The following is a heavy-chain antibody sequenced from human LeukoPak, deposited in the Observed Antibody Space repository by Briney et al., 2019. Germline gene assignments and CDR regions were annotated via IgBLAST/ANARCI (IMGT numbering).Heavy chain of an antibody. V-gene: IGHV3-21*01. CDR1: GFTFSSYS. CDR3: ARDPFYGSGSYLFDY. CDR2: ISSSSYI. Sequence: GGSLRLSCAASGFTFSSYSMNWVRQAPGKGLEWVSSISSSSYIYYADSVKGRFTISRDNAKNSLYLQMNSLRAEDTAVYYCARDPFYGSGSYLFDYWGQGTLVTVSS. J-gene: IGHJ4*02. D-gene: IGHD3-10*01.